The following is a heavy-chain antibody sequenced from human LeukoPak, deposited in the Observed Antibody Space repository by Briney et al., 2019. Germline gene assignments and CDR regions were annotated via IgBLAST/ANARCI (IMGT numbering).Heavy chain of an antibody. Sequence: GGSLKLSCAASGFIFSGSDIHYFRQASGKGLEGVGRIKVRADNFVTAYAAPVKGMFTISRDDSKNTAYLQMNSLKTEDTAMYYCRLRSTEDPFKWFDPWGQGTLVTVSS. CDR3: RLRSTEDPFKWFDP. J-gene: IGHJ5*02. V-gene: IGHV3-73*01. D-gene: IGHD2-2*01. CDR2: IKVRADNFVT. CDR1: GFIFSGSD.